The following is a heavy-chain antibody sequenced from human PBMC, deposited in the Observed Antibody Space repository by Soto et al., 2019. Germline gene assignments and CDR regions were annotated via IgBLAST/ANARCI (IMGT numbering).Heavy chain of an antibody. J-gene: IGHJ4*02. V-gene: IGHV3-21*06. Sequence: PGGSLRLSCAASGFTLTRYSINFFRHSPGKWLEWVSSISSTTNYIYYGDSMKGRFTISRDNAKNSLYLEMNSLRAEDTAVYYCARESEDLTSNLDYWGQGTLVTVSS. CDR2: ISSTTNYI. CDR1: GFTLTRYS. CDR3: ARESEDLTSNLDY.